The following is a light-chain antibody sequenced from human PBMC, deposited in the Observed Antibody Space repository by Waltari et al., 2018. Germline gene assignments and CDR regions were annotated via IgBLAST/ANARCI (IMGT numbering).Light chain of an antibody. CDR3: QQYGKTPTWT. J-gene: IGKJ1*01. V-gene: IGKV3-20*01. CDR2: GAS. CDR1: QSIASNY. Sequence: EIVLPQSPDTLSLSPGERATLPCRASQSIASNYLAWYQQKPGQAPRLLIYGASTRDTGIPDRFSGSGSGTDFTLTISRLEPEDFAVYYCQQYGKTPTWTFGQGTKVETK.